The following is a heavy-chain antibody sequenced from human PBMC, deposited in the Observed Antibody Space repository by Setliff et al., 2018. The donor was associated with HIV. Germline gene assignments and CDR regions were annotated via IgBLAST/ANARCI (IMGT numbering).Heavy chain of an antibody. D-gene: IGHD1-1*01. CDR3: ARNKLSDAFDV. J-gene: IGHJ3*01. CDR2: ISAYTGNA. Sequence: ASVKVSCKASGYTFSDYGVTWMRQAPGQGLEWVGWISAYTGNANYTQKLQGRITMTTDTYTGTAYMELRSLRPDDTAVYFCARNKLSDAFDVWGPGTMVTVSS. V-gene: IGHV1-18*01. CDR1: GYTFSDYG.